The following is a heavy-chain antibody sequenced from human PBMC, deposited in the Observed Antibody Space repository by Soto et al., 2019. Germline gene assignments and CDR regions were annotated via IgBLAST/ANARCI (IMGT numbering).Heavy chain of an antibody. CDR3: AREGGWLQSPYYYYGMDV. Sequence: SQTLSLTCAISGDSVSSNSAAWNWIRQSPSRGLEWLGRTYYRSKWYNDYAVSVKSRITINPDTSKNQFSLQLNSVTPEDTAVYYCAREGGWLQSPYYYYGMDVWGQGTTVTVSS. D-gene: IGHD5-12*01. J-gene: IGHJ6*02. V-gene: IGHV6-1*01. CDR2: TYYRSKWYN. CDR1: GDSVSSNSAA.